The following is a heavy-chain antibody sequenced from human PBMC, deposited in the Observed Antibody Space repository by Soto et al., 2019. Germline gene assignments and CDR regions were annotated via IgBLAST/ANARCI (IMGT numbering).Heavy chain of an antibody. CDR1: GGSFSGYY. D-gene: IGHD3-22*01. V-gene: IGHV4-34*01. CDR2: INHSGST. Sequence: SETLSLTCAVYGGSFSGYYWSWIRQPPGKGLEWIGEINHSGSTNYNPSLKSRVTISVDTSKNQFSLKLSSVTAADTAVYYCARRGSYYYGSRLRGMDVWGQGTTVTVSS. J-gene: IGHJ6*02. CDR3: ARRGSYYYGSRLRGMDV.